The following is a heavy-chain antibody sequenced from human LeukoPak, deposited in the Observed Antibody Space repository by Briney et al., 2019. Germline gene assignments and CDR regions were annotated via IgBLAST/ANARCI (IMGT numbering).Heavy chain of an antibody. V-gene: IGHV3-7*01. CDR1: GFTFSSYW. CDR2: IKQDGSEI. J-gene: IGHJ4*02. D-gene: IGHD6-13*01. Sequence: GGSLRLSCAASGFTFSSYWMSWVRQAPGKGLEWVSNIKQDGSEIYYVDSVKGRFTISRDNAKNLLYLEMNSLRAEDTALYYCARVDGSSSCPDYWGQGTLVTVSS. CDR3: ARVDGSSSCPDY.